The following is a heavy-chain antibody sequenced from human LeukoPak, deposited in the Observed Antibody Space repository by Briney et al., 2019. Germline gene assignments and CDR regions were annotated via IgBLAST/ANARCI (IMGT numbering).Heavy chain of an antibody. CDR1: GFTFSNAW. V-gene: IGHV3-15*07. CDR3: TTDDGDYYGSGSYYY. CDR2: IKSKTDGGTT. D-gene: IGHD3-10*01. Sequence: GGSLRLSCAASGFTFSNAWMNWVRQAPGKGLEWVGRIKSKTDGGTTDNAAPVKGRFTISRDDSKNTLYLQMNSLKTEDTAVYYCTTDDGDYYGSGSYYYWGQGTLVTVSS. J-gene: IGHJ4*02.